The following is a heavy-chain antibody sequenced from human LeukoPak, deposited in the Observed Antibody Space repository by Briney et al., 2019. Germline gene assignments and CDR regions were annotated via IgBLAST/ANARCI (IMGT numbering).Heavy chain of an antibody. Sequence: ASVKVSCKASGYTFTGYYMHWVRQAPGQGLEWMGWINPNSGGTNYAQKFQGRVTMTRDTSISTAYMELSRLRSDDTAVYYCASARFGELHHYYMDVWGKGTTVTVSS. J-gene: IGHJ6*03. V-gene: IGHV1-2*02. CDR3: ASARFGELHHYYMDV. CDR2: INPNSGGT. CDR1: GYTFTGYY. D-gene: IGHD3-10*01.